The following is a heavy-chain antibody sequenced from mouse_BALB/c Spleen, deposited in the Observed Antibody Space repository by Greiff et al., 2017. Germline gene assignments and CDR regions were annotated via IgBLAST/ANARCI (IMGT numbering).Heavy chain of an antibody. CDR1: GYTFTDYA. CDR2: ISTYYGDA. V-gene: IGHV1S137*01. D-gene: IGHD1-1*01. CDR3: ARRGYGSSYVVWYFDG. Sequence: QVQLKESGAELVRPGVSVKISCKGSGYTFTDYAMHWVKQSHAKSLEWIGVISTYYGDASYNQKFKGKATMTVDKSSSTAYMELARLTSEDSAIYYCARRGYGSSYVVWYFDGWGAGTTVTVSS. J-gene: IGHJ1*01.